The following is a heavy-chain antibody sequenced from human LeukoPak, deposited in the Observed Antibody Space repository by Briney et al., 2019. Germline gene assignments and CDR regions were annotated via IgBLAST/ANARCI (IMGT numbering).Heavy chain of an antibody. CDR1: GFTFSSYE. Sequence: GGSLRLSCAASGFTFSSYEMNWVRQAPGKGLEWVSSISSSSSYIYYADSVKGRFTISRDNAKNSLYLQMNSLRAEDTAVYYCTRLGIRGVSGDYWGQGTLVTVSS. D-gene: IGHD3-10*01. CDR3: TRLGIRGVSGDY. J-gene: IGHJ4*02. CDR2: ISSSSSYI. V-gene: IGHV3-21*04.